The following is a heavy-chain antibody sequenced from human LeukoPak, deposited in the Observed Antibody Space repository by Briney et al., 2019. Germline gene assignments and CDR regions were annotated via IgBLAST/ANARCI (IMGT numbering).Heavy chain of an antibody. D-gene: IGHD5-12*01. CDR1: GFSLSTSGIC. CDR3: ARATDIVATYGMDV. Sequence: ESGPALVKPTQTLTLTCTFSGFSLSTSGICVSWIRQTPGKALEWLALIDWDDDKYYSTSLKTRLTISKDTSKNQVVLTMTNMDPVDTATYYCARATDIVATYGMDVWGKGTTVTVSS. J-gene: IGHJ6*04. CDR2: IDWDDDK. V-gene: IGHV2-70*01.